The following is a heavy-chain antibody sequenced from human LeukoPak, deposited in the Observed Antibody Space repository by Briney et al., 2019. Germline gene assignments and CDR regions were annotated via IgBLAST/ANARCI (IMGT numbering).Heavy chain of an antibody. J-gene: IGHJ4*02. V-gene: IGHV3-23*01. CDR1: GFTFSSYG. CDR2: ISGSGGST. Sequence: GGSLRLSCAASGFTFSSYGMSWVRQAPGKGLEWVSAISGSGGSTYYADSVKGRFTISRDNSKNTLYLQMNSLRAEDTAVYYCAKDRGYCSSTRCYALHYFDYWGQGTLVTVSS. D-gene: IGHD2-2*01. CDR3: AKDRGYCSSTRCYALHYFDY.